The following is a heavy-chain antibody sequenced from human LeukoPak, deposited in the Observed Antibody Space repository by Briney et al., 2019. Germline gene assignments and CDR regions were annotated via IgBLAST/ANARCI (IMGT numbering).Heavy chain of an antibody. D-gene: IGHD1-20*01. CDR1: GGTFSSYA. V-gene: IGHV1-69*13. J-gene: IGHJ4*02. Sequence: GASVKVSCKASGGTFSSYAISWVRQAPGQGLEWMGGIIPIFGTANYAQKFQGRVTITADESTSTAYMELSSLRSEDTAVYYCARDRFSRVTGTTSELDYWGQGTLVTVS. CDR2: IIPIFGTA. CDR3: ARDRFSRVTGTTSELDY.